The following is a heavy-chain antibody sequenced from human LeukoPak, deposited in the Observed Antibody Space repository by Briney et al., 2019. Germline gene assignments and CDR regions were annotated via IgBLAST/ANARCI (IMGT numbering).Heavy chain of an antibody. J-gene: IGHJ4*02. V-gene: IGHV3-23*01. Sequence: GGSLRLSCAASGFTFSSYAMSWVRQAPGKGLEWVSAISGNGGSTYYADSVKGRFTISRDNSKNTLYLQMNSLRAEDTAVYYCAKYTGSGYYFAYFDYWGQGTLVTVSS. CDR3: AKYTGSGYYFAYFDY. D-gene: IGHD3-22*01. CDR2: ISGNGGST. CDR1: GFTFSSYA.